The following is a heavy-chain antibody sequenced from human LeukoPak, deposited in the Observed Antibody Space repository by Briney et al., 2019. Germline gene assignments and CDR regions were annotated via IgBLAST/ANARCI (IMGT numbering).Heavy chain of an antibody. V-gene: IGHV3-30*04. Sequence: GGSLRLSCAASGFTFSSYAMHWVRQAPGKGLEWVAVISYDGSNKYYADSVKGRFTISRDNSKNTLYLQMNSLRAEDTALYYCAKDIGYDSSGYGFDYWGQGTLVTVSS. D-gene: IGHD3-22*01. J-gene: IGHJ4*02. CDR1: GFTFSSYA. CDR2: ISYDGSNK. CDR3: AKDIGYDSSGYGFDY.